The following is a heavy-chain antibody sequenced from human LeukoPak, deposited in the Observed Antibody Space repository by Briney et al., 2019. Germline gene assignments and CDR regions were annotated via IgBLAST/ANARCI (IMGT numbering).Heavy chain of an antibody. D-gene: IGHD6-13*01. Sequence: GGSLRLTCEASGFDFIDYGMHWVRQAPGRGLEWVAVISDDGTLKFYGDSARGRFTISRDNSKNTLYLQMNSLRAEDTAVYYCAKESIAAAGAVDYWGQGTLVTVSS. J-gene: IGHJ4*02. V-gene: IGHV3-30*18. CDR3: AKESIAAAGAVDY. CDR1: GFDFIDYG. CDR2: ISDDGTLK.